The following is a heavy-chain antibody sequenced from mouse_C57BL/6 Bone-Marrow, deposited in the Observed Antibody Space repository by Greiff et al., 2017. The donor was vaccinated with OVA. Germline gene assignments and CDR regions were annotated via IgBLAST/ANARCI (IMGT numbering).Heavy chain of an antibody. V-gene: IGHV1-69*01. CDR3: ARDYGSRGAMDY. CDR1: GYTFTSYW. CDR2: IDPSDSYT. D-gene: IGHD1-1*01. Sequence: QLPGAELVMPGASVKLSCKASGYTFTSYWMHWVKQRPGQGLEWIGEIDPSDSYTNYNQKFKGKSTLTVDKSSSTAYMQLSSLTSEDSAVYYCARDYGSRGAMDYWGQGTSVTVSS. J-gene: IGHJ4*01.